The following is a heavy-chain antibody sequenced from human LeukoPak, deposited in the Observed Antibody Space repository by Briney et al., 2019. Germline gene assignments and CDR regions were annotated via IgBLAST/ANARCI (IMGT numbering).Heavy chain of an antibody. CDR2: INAGNGNT. J-gene: IGHJ6*03. D-gene: IGHD3-10*01. CDR1: GYTFTSYA. Sequence: ASVKVSCKASGYTFTSYAMHWVRQAPGQRLEWMGWINAGNGNTKYSQEFQGRVTITRDTSASTAYMELSSLRSEDTAVYYCARPRFPYYRLSGADYYYMDVWGKGTTATVPS. V-gene: IGHV1-3*03. CDR3: ARPRFPYYRLSGADYYYMDV.